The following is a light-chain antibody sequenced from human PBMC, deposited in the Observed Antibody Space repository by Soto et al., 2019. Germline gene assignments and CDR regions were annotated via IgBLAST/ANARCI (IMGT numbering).Light chain of an antibody. CDR2: YTS. V-gene: IGKV3-11*01. J-gene: IGKJ1*01. Sequence: EIMLSLSPATLSSNPGETATLSCRASQYVGTRLAWYQHKPGQAPRLLIYYTSNRATGIPARFSGSGSGTDFTLTINSLAPEDFAIYYCHQRQSWPRTFGQGSMVDVK. CDR3: HQRQSWPRT. CDR1: QYVGTR.